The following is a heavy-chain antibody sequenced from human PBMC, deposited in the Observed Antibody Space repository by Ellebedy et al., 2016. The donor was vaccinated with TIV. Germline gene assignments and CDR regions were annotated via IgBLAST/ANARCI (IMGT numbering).Heavy chain of an antibody. CDR1: GYTFIGYY. D-gene: IGHD2-2*01. CDR2: INPNSGGT. V-gene: IGHV1-2*02. Sequence: ASVKVSCKASGYTFIGYYMYWVRQAPGQGLEWMGWINPNSGGTNYAQKFQGRVTMTRDTSISTAYMELSRLRSDDTAVYYCARDPCSTTSCPWSDPWGQGTLVTVSS. CDR3: ARDPCSTTSCPWSDP. J-gene: IGHJ5*02.